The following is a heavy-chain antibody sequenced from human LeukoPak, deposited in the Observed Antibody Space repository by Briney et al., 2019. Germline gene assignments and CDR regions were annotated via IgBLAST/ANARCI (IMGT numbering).Heavy chain of an antibody. Sequence: ASVKVSCKTSGFTFTIYDINWVRQATGQGLEWMGWMNGNSGDTGYAQKFQGRVTMTRNTSISAAYMELSNLRSEDTAVYYCARAPGPKEWSRKPDYWGQGTLVTVSS. CDR3: ARAPGPKEWSRKPDY. CDR2: MNGNSGDT. J-gene: IGHJ4*02. V-gene: IGHV1-8*01. CDR1: GFTFTIYD. D-gene: IGHD3-3*01.